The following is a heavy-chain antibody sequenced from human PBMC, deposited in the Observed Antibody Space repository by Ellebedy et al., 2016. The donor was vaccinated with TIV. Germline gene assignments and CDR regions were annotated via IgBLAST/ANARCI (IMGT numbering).Heavy chain of an antibody. CDR2: ISAYNGNT. Sequence: ASVKVSCKASGYTFTNYYMHWARQAPGQGLEWMGWISAYNGNTNYAQKLQGRVTMTTDTSTRTAYIELRSLRSDDPAVYYCARGGGPGIAVAGTIPTSQWFDPWGQGTQVTVSS. D-gene: IGHD6-19*01. V-gene: IGHV1-18*04. CDR1: GYTFTNYY. CDR3: ARGGGPGIAVAGTIPTSQWFDP. J-gene: IGHJ5*02.